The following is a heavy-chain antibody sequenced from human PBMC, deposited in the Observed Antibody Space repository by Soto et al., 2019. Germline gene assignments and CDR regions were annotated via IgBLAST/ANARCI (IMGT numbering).Heavy chain of an antibody. D-gene: IGHD3-10*01. CDR1: GFTFSSYA. J-gene: IGHJ4*02. CDR2: ISGSGGST. CDR3: AKDRATMVRGVMYFDY. V-gene: IGHV3-23*01. Sequence: GGSLRLSGEDKGFTFSSYAMSWVRQAPGKGLEWVSAISGSGGSTHYADSVKGRFTISRDNSKNTLYLQMNSLRAEDTAVYYCAKDRATMVRGVMYFDYWGQGTLVTVSS.